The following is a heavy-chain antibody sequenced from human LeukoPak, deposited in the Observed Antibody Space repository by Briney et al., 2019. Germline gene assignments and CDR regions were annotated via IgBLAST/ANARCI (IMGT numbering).Heavy chain of an antibody. Sequence: SETLSLTCNVSGGSISSYYWRWIRQPPGKGLEWIGYMYYSGNTNYNPSLKSRVTTSVDSSKNQFSLKLSSVTAADTAVYYCARHTLVGARNAFDIWGQGTMVTVSS. CDR2: MYYSGNT. CDR1: GGSISSYY. J-gene: IGHJ3*02. D-gene: IGHD1-26*01. V-gene: IGHV4-59*08. CDR3: ARHTLVGARNAFDI.